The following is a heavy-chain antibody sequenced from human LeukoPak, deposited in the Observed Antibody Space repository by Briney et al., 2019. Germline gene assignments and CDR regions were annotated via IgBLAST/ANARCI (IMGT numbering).Heavy chain of an antibody. CDR2: IFYSGST. Sequence: SETLSLTCTVSGGSISTSNYYWGWIRQPPGKGLEWIGNIFYSGSTYYNPSLKSRITISLDTSKNQLSLKLSSVTAADTAVYYCARDLLGSRDYWGQGTLVTVSS. J-gene: IGHJ4*02. D-gene: IGHD7-27*01. CDR1: GGSISTSNYY. V-gene: IGHV4-39*07. CDR3: ARDLLGSRDY.